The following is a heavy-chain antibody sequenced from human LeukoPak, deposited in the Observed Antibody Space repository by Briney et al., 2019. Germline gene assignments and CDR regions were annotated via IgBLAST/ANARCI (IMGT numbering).Heavy chain of an antibody. Sequence: GGSLRLSCAASGFTFSSYGMHWVRQAPGKGLEWVAFIRYDGSNKYYADSVKGRFTISRDNSKNTLYLQMNSLRAEDTAVYYCAKGLVGATGAFDIWGQGTMVTVSS. V-gene: IGHV3-30*02. CDR3: AKGLVGATGAFDI. D-gene: IGHD1-26*01. J-gene: IGHJ3*02. CDR2: IRYDGSNK. CDR1: GFTFSSYG.